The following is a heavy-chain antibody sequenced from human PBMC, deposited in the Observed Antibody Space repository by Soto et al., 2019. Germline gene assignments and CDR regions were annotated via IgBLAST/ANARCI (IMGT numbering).Heavy chain of an antibody. CDR2: TYQSGSA. CDR3: ARDYYGMDV. J-gene: IGHJ6*02. Sequence: PSETLSLTCTVSGGSISSGGYSWTRIRQSPGKGLEWIGYTYQSGSAYYNPSLKSRVTISVDRSKNQFSLNLTSVTAADTAVYYCARDYYGMDVWGQGTTVTVSS. CDR1: GGSISSGGYS. V-gene: IGHV4-30-2*06.